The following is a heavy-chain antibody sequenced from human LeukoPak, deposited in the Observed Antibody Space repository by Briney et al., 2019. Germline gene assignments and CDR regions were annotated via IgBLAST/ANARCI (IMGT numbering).Heavy chain of an antibody. CDR1: GYTFTGYY. CDR2: INPNSGGT. Sequence: GASVKLSCKASGYTFTGYYMHWVRQAPGQGLEWMGWINPNSGGTNYAQKFQGRVTMTRDTSISTAYMEMSRLRSDDTAVYYCARAEGGWFGELLPFDYWGQGTLVTVSS. V-gene: IGHV1-2*02. D-gene: IGHD3-10*01. J-gene: IGHJ4*02. CDR3: ARAEGGWFGELLPFDY.